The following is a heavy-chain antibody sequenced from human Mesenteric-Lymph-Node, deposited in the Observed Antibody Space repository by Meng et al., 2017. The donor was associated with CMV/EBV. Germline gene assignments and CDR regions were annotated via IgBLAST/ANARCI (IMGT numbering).Heavy chain of an antibody. Sequence: SLKISCAASGFTFDDYAMHWVRQAPGKGLEWVSGLSWNSGTIGYADSVKGRFIISRDNAKNSLYLQMNSLTTEDTAFYYCARQGRKTTAWDHFDYWGQGTMVTVSS. J-gene: IGHJ4*02. D-gene: IGHD4-17*01. CDR2: LSWNSGTI. V-gene: IGHV3-9*01. CDR1: GFTFDDYA. CDR3: ARQGRKTTAWDHFDY.